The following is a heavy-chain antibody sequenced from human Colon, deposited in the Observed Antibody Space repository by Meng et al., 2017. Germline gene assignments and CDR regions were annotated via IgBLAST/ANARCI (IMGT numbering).Heavy chain of an antibody. Sequence: VELQGWGPGLVKPSETLSLTCTVSGGSMSGYYWNWIRQPAGKGLEWIGHIYSSGRTNYNPSLKSRVTISVDSSKNQFSLNLTSVTAADTAVYFCARVQRFCTGGICSNWFDPWGQGTLVTVSS. CDR1: GGSMSGYY. J-gene: IGHJ5*02. CDR3: ARVQRFCTGGICSNWFDP. D-gene: IGHD2-15*01. V-gene: IGHV4-4*07. CDR2: IYSSGRT.